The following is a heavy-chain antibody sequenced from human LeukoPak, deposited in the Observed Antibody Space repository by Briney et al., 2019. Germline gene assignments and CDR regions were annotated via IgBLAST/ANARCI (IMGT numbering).Heavy chain of an antibody. CDR3: ARDMYIVGTTFDS. CDR2: ISSSSDYI. V-gene: IGHV3-21*01. J-gene: IGHJ4*02. Sequence: PGGSLRLSCAASGFTFSSYAMSWVRQAPGKGLEWVSSISSSSDYIYYADSVKGRFTISRDNAKNSLYLQMNSLRAEDTAIYYCARDMYIVGTTFDSWGQGTLVTVSS. D-gene: IGHD1-26*01. CDR1: GFTFSSYA.